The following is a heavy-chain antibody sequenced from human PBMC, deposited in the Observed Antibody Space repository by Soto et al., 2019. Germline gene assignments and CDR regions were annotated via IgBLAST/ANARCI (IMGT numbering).Heavy chain of an antibody. CDR3: ARGNPFNYAGFDV. V-gene: IGHV1-8*01. CDR1: GYTFSDFD. Sequence: QVQLVQSGAEVKNPGASVKVSCKTSGYTFSDFDINWLRQASGQGPEWMGWMNAKSGDTFFAQRFQGKFNMTWDTSLSTAYMEVGSLTSDDTAMYYCARGNPFNYAGFDVWGQGTTVAVSS. CDR2: MNAKSGDT. D-gene: IGHD3-16*01. J-gene: IGHJ6*02.